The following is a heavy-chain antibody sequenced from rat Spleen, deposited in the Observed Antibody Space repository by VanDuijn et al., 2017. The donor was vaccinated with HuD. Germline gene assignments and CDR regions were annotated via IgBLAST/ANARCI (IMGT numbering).Heavy chain of an antibody. CDR1: GFTFSSYD. V-gene: IGHV5-25*01. J-gene: IGHJ4*01. D-gene: IGHD1-9*01. Sequence: EVQLVESGGGLVQPGRSLKLSCAASGFTFSSYDMAWVRQAPTKGLEWVASISPSGGITYYRDSVKGRFTVSRDNAKSTLYLQMDSLRSEDTATYYCARDTYYGYNLYVMDAWGQGASVTVSS. CDR3: ARDTYYGYNLYVMDA. CDR2: ISPSGGIT.